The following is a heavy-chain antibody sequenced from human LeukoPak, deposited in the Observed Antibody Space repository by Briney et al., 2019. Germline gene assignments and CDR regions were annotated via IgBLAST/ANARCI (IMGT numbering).Heavy chain of an antibody. J-gene: IGHJ4*02. Sequence: GGSLRLSCVASGLPIGDFAMHWVRQAPGQGLEWVSLISGDGVSTFFTDSVKGRFSISRDNSKNSLFLEMSSLRTEDTAMYYCARESGKFDYWGQGTLVADSS. CDR2: ISGDGVST. CDR1: GLPIGDFA. V-gene: IGHV3-43*02. CDR3: ARESGKFDY.